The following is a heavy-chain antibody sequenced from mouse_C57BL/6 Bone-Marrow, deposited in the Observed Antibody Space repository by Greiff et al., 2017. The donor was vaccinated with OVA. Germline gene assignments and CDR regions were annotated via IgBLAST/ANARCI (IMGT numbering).Heavy chain of an antibody. CDR1: GYTFTSYW. J-gene: IGHJ2*01. V-gene: IGHV1-5*01. CDR2: IYPGNSDT. CDR3: TRLPFLLPKGDFDY. D-gene: IGHD2-1*01. Sequence: SGTVLARPGASVKMSCKTSGYTFTSYWMHWVKQRPGQGLEWIGAIYPGNSDTSYNQKFKGKAKLTAVTSASTAYMELSSLTNEDSAVYYCTRLPFLLPKGDFDYWGQGTTLTVSS.